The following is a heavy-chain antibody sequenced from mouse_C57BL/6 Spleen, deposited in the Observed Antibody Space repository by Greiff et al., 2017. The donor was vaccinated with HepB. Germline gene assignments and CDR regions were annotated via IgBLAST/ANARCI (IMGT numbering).Heavy chain of an antibody. J-gene: IGHJ2*01. CDR2: IHPNSGST. D-gene: IGHD2-1*01. CDR3: ARNYYGNYGYFDY. V-gene: IGHV1-64*01. CDR1: GYTFTSYW. Sequence: QVQLQQPGAELVKPGASVKLSCKASGYTFTSYWMHWVKQRPGQGLEWIGMIHPNSGSTNYNEKFKSKATLTVDKSASTAYMQLSSLPSEDYAVYYCARNYYGNYGYFDYWGQGTTLTGSS.